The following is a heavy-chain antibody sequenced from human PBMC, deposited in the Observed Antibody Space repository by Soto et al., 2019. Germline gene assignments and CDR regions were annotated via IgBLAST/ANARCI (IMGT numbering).Heavy chain of an antibody. CDR1: GDAMTKYY. CDR2: VYMSGST. D-gene: IGHD1-26*01. J-gene: IGHJ4*02. V-gene: IGHV4-4*07. CDR3: ARTVGAAYYFDF. Sequence: QVQLQESGPGLVKPSETLSLTCSVSGDAMTKYYWSWIRQPAGKGLEWIGRVYMSGSTNYNPSLKRRVTMSIDTSNNHFSLSLKSVTAADTAVYYCARTVGAAYYFDFWGQGALVTVSS.